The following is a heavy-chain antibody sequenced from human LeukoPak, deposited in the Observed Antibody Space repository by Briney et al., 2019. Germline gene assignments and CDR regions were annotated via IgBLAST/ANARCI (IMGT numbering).Heavy chain of an antibody. J-gene: IGHJ6*04. V-gene: IGHV1-18*04. Sequence: ASVKVSCKASGYTFTSYGISWVRQAPGQGLGWMGWISAYNGNTNYAQKLQGRVTMTTDTSTGTAYMELRSLRSDDTAVYYCARDIVVVPAYGGMDVWGKGTTVTVSS. D-gene: IGHD2-2*01. CDR1: GYTFTSYG. CDR2: ISAYNGNT. CDR3: ARDIVVVPAYGGMDV.